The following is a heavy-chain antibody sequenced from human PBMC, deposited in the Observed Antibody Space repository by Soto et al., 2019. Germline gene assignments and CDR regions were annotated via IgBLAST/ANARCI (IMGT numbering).Heavy chain of an antibody. CDR1: GYSFTSYD. Sequence: QVQLVQSGAEVKKPGASVKVSCKASGYSFTSYDMNWVRQAPGQVLEWMGWVNPNSGDTDYAQKLQDRVTMTTGSSIRTAYMEMRSLRSEDTADYYCARVSFLAPVTVAEIFDFWGQGTMVTVSS. D-gene: IGHD2-21*02. CDR2: VNPNSGDT. V-gene: IGHV1-8*01. CDR3: ARVSFLAPVTVAEIFDF. J-gene: IGHJ3*01.